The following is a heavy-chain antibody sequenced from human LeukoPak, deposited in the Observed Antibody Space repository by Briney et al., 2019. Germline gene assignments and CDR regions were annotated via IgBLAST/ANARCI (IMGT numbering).Heavy chain of an antibody. CDR1: GGTFSRYP. CDR2: IIPIFGTA. J-gene: IGHJ3*02. Sequence: ASVKVSCKAFGGTFSRYPISWVRQAPGQGPEWMGRIIPIFGTANYAQKFHGRVTITTDESTSTAYMELSSLRSEDTAVYYCARVPRITMIVDGAFDIWGQGTMVTVSS. D-gene: IGHD3-22*01. CDR3: ARVPRITMIVDGAFDI. V-gene: IGHV1-69*05.